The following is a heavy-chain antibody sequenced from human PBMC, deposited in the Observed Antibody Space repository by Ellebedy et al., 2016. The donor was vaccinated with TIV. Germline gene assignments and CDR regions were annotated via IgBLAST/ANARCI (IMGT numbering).Heavy chain of an antibody. V-gene: IGHV6-1*01. CDR2: TYYRSKWYN. Sequence: SQTLALTCAISGDSVPRNSATWNWIRQSPSRGLEWLGRTYYRSKWYNDYAVSVKSRITMKSETSNNQFSLQLNSVTPEDTAVYYCARVEENSSGWLSLFDPWGQGTLVTVSS. J-gene: IGHJ5*02. CDR1: GDSVPRNSAT. CDR3: ARVEENSSGWLSLFDP. D-gene: IGHD6-19*01.